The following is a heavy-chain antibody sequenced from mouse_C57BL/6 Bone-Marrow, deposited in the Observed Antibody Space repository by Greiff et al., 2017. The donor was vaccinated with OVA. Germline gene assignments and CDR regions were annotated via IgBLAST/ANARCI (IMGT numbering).Heavy chain of an antibody. J-gene: IGHJ3*01. V-gene: IGHV1-81*01. CDR1: GYTFTSYG. CDR3: SSHLDGWFAY. Sequence: VQLQESGAELARPGASVKLSCKASGYTFTSYGISWVKQRTGQGLEWIGEIYPRSGNTYYNEKFKGKATLTADNSSSTAYLVLRLLSSEASAVYFCSSHLDGWFAYWGQGTLVTVSA. CDR2: IYPRSGNT.